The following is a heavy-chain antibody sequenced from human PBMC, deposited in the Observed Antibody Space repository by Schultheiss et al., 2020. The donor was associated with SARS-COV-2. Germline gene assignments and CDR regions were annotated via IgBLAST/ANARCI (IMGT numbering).Heavy chain of an antibody. CDR1: GGSISSYY. Sequence: SETLSLTCTVSGGSISSYYWSWIRQPAGKGLEWIGSIYYSGSTYYNPSLKSRVTISVDTSKNQFSLKLSSVTAADTAVYYCARLGSSGYVEYYFDYWGQGTLVTVSS. D-gene: IGHD5-12*01. CDR2: IYYSGST. V-gene: IGHV4-59*05. CDR3: ARLGSSGYVEYYFDY. J-gene: IGHJ4*02.